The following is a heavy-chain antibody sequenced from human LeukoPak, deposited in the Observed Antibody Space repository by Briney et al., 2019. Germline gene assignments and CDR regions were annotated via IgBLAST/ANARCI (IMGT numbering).Heavy chain of an antibody. Sequence: ASVKVSCKASGCTFTSYGISWVRQAPGQGLEWMGWISAYNGNTNYALNLQGRVTMTTDTSTSTAYMELRSLRSDDTAMYYCARGYYYDSSGYYYDYFDYWGQGTLVTVSS. CDR3: ARGYYYDSSGYYYDYFDY. D-gene: IGHD3-22*01. V-gene: IGHV1-18*01. CDR1: GCTFTSYG. J-gene: IGHJ4*02. CDR2: ISAYNGNT.